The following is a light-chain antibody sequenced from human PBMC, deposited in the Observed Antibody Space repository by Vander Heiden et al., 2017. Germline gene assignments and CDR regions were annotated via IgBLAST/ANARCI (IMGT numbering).Light chain of an antibody. V-gene: IGKV4-1*01. J-gene: IGKJ1*01. CDR3: QQYYSTPT. Sequence: DIVITPSPDPLAVSLGERATINCKSSQSVLYSSNNKNYLAWYQQKPGQPPKLLIYWASTRESGVPDRFSGSGSGTDFTLTISSLQAEDVAVYYCQQYYSTPTFGQGTKVEIK. CDR1: QSVLYSSNNKNY. CDR2: WAS.